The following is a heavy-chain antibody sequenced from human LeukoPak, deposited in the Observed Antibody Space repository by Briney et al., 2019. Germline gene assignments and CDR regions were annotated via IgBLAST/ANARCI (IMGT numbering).Heavy chain of an antibody. CDR1: GGSFSGYY. CDR2: INHSGST. Sequence: PSETLSLTCAVYGGSFSGYYWSWIRQPPGKGLEWIGEINHSGSTNYNPSLKSRVTISVDTSKNQFSLKLSSVTAADTAVYYCARGGPQYSSGWYSLQHWGQGTLVTVSS. J-gene: IGHJ1*01. D-gene: IGHD6-19*01. CDR3: ARGGPQYSSGWYSLQH. V-gene: IGHV4-34*01.